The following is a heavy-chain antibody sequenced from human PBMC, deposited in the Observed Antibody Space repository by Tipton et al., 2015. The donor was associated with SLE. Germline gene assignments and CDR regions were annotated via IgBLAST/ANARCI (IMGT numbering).Heavy chain of an antibody. V-gene: IGHV3-9*01. CDR2: IGWNSGSI. J-gene: IGHJ5*02. Sequence: SLRLSCEASGFNFDDYAMHWVRQPPGKGLEWGSGIGWNSGSIGYADSVKGRFTVSRDNAKNSLFLQMDSLKPEDTAFYYCVRDDSGSYPQGWFDSWGQGTLVTVSS. CDR3: VRDDSGSYPQGWFDS. CDR1: GFNFDDYA. D-gene: IGHD3-10*01.